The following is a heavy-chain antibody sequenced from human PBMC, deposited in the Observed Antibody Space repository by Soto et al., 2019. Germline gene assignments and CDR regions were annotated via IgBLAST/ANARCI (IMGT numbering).Heavy chain of an antibody. J-gene: IGHJ4*02. V-gene: IGHV1-18*01. CDR1: GYTFTSYG. Sequence: QVQLVQSGAEVKKPGASVKVSCKASGYTFTSYGISWVRQAPGQGLEWMGWISANNGNTNYAQKIQRRVTMTTDTSTSTAYMELRSLRSDDTAVYYCARDGRYSGSYGGYYFDYWGQGTLVTVSS. D-gene: IGHD1-26*01. CDR2: ISANNGNT. CDR3: ARDGRYSGSYGGYYFDY.